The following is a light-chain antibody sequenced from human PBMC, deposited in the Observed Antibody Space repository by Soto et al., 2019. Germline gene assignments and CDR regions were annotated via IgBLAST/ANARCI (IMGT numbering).Light chain of an antibody. Sequence: DIPMTQSPSSLSASVGDRVTITCRASQGVSNYLAWYQQKPGKVPKLLIYDASTLQSGVPSRFSGSGSGTDFTLTINSLQPEDVATYYCQKYNSPPETFGQGTKVEIK. CDR3: QKYNSPPET. V-gene: IGKV1-27*01. CDR2: DAS. CDR1: QGVSNY. J-gene: IGKJ1*01.